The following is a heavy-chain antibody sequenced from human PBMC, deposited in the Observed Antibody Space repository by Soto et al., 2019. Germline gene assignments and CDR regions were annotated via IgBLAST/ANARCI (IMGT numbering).Heavy chain of an antibody. CDR3: RMGDYYYMDV. J-gene: IGHJ6*03. D-gene: IGHD3-16*01. V-gene: IGHV4-34*01. CDR1: GGSFSGYY. Sequence: PQTLSLTCAVYGGSFSGYYCSWIRQPPGKGLEWIGEINHSGSTNYNPSLKSRVTISVDTSKNQFSLKLSSVTAADTAVYYCRMGDYYYMDVWGKGTTVTVSS. CDR2: INHSGST.